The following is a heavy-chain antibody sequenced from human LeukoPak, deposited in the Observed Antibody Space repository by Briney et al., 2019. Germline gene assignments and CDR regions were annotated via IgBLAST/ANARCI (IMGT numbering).Heavy chain of an antibody. Sequence: ASVKVSCKASGYTFTSYGISWVRQAPGQGLEWMGWISAYNGNTNYAQKLQGRVTMTTDTSPSTAYMELRSLRSDDTAVYYCARVGYCSSTSCYTLYWFDPWGQGTLVTVSS. D-gene: IGHD2-2*02. J-gene: IGHJ5*02. CDR2: ISAYNGNT. CDR1: GYTFTSYG. V-gene: IGHV1-18*01. CDR3: ARVGYCSSTSCYTLYWFDP.